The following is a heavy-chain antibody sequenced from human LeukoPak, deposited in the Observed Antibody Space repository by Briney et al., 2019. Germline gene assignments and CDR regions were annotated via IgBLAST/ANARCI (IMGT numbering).Heavy chain of an antibody. Sequence: SQTLSLTCAISGDSVASNSAAWNWIRQSPSGGLEWLGRTYYRSKWHNDYAVSVKSRITISPDTSKNQFSLQLNAMTPEDTAVYYCARVGGDYDVLTGYFDNWGQGTLVTVSS. CDR1: GDSVASNSAA. CDR3: ARVGGDYDVLTGYFDN. D-gene: IGHD3-9*01. J-gene: IGHJ4*02. CDR2: TYYRSKWHN. V-gene: IGHV6-1*01.